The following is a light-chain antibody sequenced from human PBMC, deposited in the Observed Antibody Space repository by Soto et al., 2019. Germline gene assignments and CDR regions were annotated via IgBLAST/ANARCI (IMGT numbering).Light chain of an antibody. CDR2: KAS. V-gene: IGKV1-5*03. CDR3: QQSYSTSVT. J-gene: IGKJ1*01. Sequence: DIEMTQSPSTLSVSVGDRVTITCRAIRTISSWLAWYQQKPVKAPKLLIYKASTLKSGVPSRFSGSGSGTDFTLTISSLQPEDFATYYCQQSYSTSVTFGQGTKVDNK. CDR1: RTISSW.